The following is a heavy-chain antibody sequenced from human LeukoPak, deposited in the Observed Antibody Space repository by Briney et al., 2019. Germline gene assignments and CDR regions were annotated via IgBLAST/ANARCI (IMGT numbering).Heavy chain of an antibody. CDR1: GFTFSSYW. CDR3: ARDTLVYADSPDAFDI. CDR2: INSDGSST. D-gene: IGHD4-17*01. V-gene: IGHV3-74*01. Sequence: PGGSLRLSCAASGFTFSSYWMHWVRQAPGKGLVWVSRINSDGSSTSYADSVKGRFTISRDNAKNTLYLQMNSLRDEDTAVYYCARDTLVYADSPDAFDIWGQGTVTVSS. J-gene: IGHJ3*02.